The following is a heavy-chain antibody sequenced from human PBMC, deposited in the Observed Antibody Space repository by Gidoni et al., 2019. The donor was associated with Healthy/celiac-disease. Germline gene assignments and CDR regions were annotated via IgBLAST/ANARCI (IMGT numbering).Heavy chain of an antibody. J-gene: IGHJ4*02. CDR2: ISYDGSNK. Sequence: QVQLVESGGGVFQPGRSLRLSCAASGFTFSRYAMPWVRQAPGKGLEWVAVISYDGSNKYYADSVKGRFTISRDNSKNTLYLQMNSLRAEDTAVYYCAREGGYSSTQYYFDYWGQGTLVTVSS. CDR3: AREGGYSSTQYYFDY. V-gene: IGHV3-30*04. D-gene: IGHD6-13*01. CDR1: GFTFSRYA.